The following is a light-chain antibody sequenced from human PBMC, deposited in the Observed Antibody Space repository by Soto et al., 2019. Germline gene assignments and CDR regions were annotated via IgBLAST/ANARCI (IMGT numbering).Light chain of an antibody. J-gene: IGKJ5*01. CDR3: QQYGSSPLT. Sequence: IVLAQSPATLSLSPGERATLSCRASQSVSSYLAWYQQRPGQAPRLLIYGASSRATGIPDRFSGSGSGTDFTLTISRLEPEDFAVYYCQQYGSSPLTFGQGTRLEI. CDR1: QSVSSY. CDR2: GAS. V-gene: IGKV3-20*01.